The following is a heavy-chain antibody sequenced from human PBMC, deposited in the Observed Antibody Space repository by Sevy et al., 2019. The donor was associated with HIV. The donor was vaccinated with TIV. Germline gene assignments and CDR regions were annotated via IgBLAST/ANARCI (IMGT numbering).Heavy chain of an antibody. V-gene: IGHV3-11*01. Sequence: GGSLRLSCAASGFTFSDYYMSWIRQAPGKGLEGVSYISSSGSTIYYAESVKGRFTISRDNANSSLYLQRNSLRAEDTAVYYCAGGETVGAGDYWGQGTLVTVSS. CDR2: ISSSGSTI. D-gene: IGHD1-26*01. CDR3: AGGETVGAGDY. CDR1: GFTFSDYY. J-gene: IGHJ4*02.